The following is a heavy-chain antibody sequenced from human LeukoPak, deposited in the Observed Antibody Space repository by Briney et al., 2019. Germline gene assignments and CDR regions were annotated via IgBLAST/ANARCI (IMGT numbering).Heavy chain of an antibody. J-gene: IGHJ5*02. CDR3: ARDASRSSDNWFDP. D-gene: IGHD6-25*01. Sequence: PGGSLRLSCAASGFTFNSDWMHWVRQAPGKGLGWVSRINSDESSTSYANSVKGRFTISRDNAKTTLYLQMTSLRAEEPAVYSCARDASRSSDNWFDPWGEGNLVTVSS. CDR2: INSDESST. V-gene: IGHV3-74*01. CDR1: GFTFNSDW.